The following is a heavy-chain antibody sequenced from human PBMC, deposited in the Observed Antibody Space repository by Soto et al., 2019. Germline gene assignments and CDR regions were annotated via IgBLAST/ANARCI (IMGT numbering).Heavy chain of an antibody. V-gene: IGHV3-23*01. CDR2: ITSGCINT. CDR3: AIVSRYGYCYFDL. D-gene: IGHD4-17*01. CDR1: AFTFSTYA. Sequence: EVQLLESGGGLVQPGGSLRLSCAASAFTFSTYAMSWVRQAPGKGLEWVSSITSGCINTDYADSVKGRFTISRDNPKHTLYLQMTSLRDEHTAIYRCAIVSRYGYCYFDLLGRGTLVTLAS. J-gene: IGHJ2*01.